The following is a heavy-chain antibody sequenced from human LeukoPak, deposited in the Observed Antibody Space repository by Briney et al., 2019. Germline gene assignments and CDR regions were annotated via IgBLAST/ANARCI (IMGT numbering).Heavy chain of an antibody. J-gene: IGHJ4*02. CDR3: ARAGVLRYFK. Sequence: SETLSRTCAVYGGSFSGYYWRWIRQPPGKGREWIWEINHSGSTNYNPSLKSRVTISVDTSKNQFSLKLSSVTAADTAVYCCARAGVLRYFKWGQGTLVTVSS. CDR1: GGSFSGYY. D-gene: IGHD3-9*01. CDR2: INHSGST. V-gene: IGHV4-34*01.